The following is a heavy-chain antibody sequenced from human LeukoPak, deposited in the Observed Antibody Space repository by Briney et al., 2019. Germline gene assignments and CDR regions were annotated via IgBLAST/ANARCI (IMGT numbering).Heavy chain of an antibody. CDR3: ARAWYSSSWYARVYFDY. V-gene: IGHV1-2*02. CDR1: GYTFTGYY. CDR2: INPNSGGT. J-gene: IGHJ4*02. D-gene: IGHD6-13*01. Sequence: ASVKVSCKASGYTFTGYYMHWVRQAPGQGLEWMGWINPNSGGTNYAQKFQGRVTMTRDTSISTAYMELSRLRSDDTAVYYCARAWYSSSWYARVYFDYWGQGTLVTVSS.